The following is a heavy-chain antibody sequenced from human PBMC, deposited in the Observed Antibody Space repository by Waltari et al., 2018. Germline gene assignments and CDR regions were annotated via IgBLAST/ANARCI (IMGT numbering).Heavy chain of an antibody. J-gene: IGHJ4*02. Sequence: QVQLQESGPGLVTPSGPLSPTCAVPGDSLNSTSWWSWVRQPPGRGLEWIGQIHRSGKTNYNPALESRVTVSMDTSNNQFSLKVTSATAADTAVYYCARDRGRGLYLDSWGQGTLVTVSP. V-gene: IGHV4-4*02. CDR1: GDSLNSTSW. CDR2: IHRSGKT. CDR3: ARDRGRGLYLDS. D-gene: IGHD1-26*01.